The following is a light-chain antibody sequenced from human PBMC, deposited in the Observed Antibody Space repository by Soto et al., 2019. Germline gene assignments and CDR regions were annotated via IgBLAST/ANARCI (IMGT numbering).Light chain of an antibody. CDR1: QGISSW. CDR2: AAS. CDR3: QQANSFPIT. V-gene: IGKV1-12*01. Sequence: DIQMTQSPSYVSESVGDRVTITCRASQGISSWLAWYQKKPGKAPNLLIYAASSLQSGVPSRFSGSESGTDFTLTISSLHPEDCAIYFCQQANSFPITFGQGTRLEI. J-gene: IGKJ5*01.